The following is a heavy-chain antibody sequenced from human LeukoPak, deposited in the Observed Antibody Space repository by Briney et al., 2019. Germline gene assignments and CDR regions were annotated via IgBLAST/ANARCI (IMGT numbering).Heavy chain of an antibody. Sequence: SETLSLTCTVSGGSIGWDYWSWIRQSAGKGLERIGRIYKSGSTNYNPSFRSRVTMSVDTSKNQFSLSVTSVTAADTAVYYCAREEYFQDSNGYSYYFHSWGQGSLVTVSS. CDR1: GGSIGWDY. CDR3: AREEYFQDSNGYSYYFHS. J-gene: IGHJ4*02. CDR2: IYKSGST. D-gene: IGHD3-22*01. V-gene: IGHV4-4*07.